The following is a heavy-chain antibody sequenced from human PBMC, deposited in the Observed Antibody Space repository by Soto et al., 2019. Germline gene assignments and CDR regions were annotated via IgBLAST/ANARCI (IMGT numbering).Heavy chain of an antibody. CDR1: GGSFSGYY. J-gene: IGHJ5*02. V-gene: IGHV4-34*01. CDR3: ARGRYFNWLFKVWFDP. D-gene: IGHD3-9*01. CDR2: INHSGST. Sequence: QVQLQQWGAGLLKPSETLSLTCAVYGGSFSGYYWSWIRQPPGKGLEWIGEINHSGSTNYNPSLKSRVTISVDTSKNQFSLKLSSVTAADTAVYYCARGRYFNWLFKVWFDPWGQGTLVTVSS.